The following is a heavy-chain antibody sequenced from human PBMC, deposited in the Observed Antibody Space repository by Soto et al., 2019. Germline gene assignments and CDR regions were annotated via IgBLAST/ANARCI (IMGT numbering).Heavy chain of an antibody. D-gene: IGHD5-12*01. V-gene: IGHV4-59*01. CDR2: IYYSGST. CDR3: ARGGINWFDP. J-gene: IGHJ5*02. CDR1: GGSINSYY. Sequence: SETLSLTCTVSGGSINSYYWSWIRQPPGEGLQWIGYIYYSGSTNYNPSLKSRVTISVDTSKNQFSLRLSSVTAADTAVYYCARGGINWFDPWGQGTLVTVSS.